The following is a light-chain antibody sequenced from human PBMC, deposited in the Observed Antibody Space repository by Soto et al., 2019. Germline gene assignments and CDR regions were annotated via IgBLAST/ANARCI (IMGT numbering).Light chain of an antibody. CDR3: QQYNSYSWT. J-gene: IGKJ1*01. V-gene: IGKV1-5*01. CDR2: DAS. CDR1: QSISSW. Sequence: DIQMTQSPSTLSASVGDRVTITCRTSQSISSWLAWYQQKPGKAPKLLIYDASSLESGVLSRFSGSGSGTEFTLTISSLQPDDFATYYRQQYNSYSWTFGQGNKVEIK.